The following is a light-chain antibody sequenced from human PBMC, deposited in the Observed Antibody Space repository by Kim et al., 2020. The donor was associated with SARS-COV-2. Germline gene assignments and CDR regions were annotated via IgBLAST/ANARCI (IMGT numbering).Light chain of an antibody. CDR2: GAS. CDR3: QECGSSPRGT. J-gene: IGKJ2*02. CDR1: QSVSSKY. V-gene: IGKV3-20*01. Sequence: EVVLTQSPGTLSLSPGERATLSCRASQSVSSKYLAWYQQKPGQAPRLLIFGASTRATGIPDRFSGSGSGADFTLTITRLEPGDFAVYYWQECGSSPRGTFGQGTKLEI.